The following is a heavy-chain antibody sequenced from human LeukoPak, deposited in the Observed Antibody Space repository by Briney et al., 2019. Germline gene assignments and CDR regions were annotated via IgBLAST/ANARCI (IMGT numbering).Heavy chain of an antibody. J-gene: IGHJ4*02. Sequence: GGSLRLSCAASGFTFSSYWMNWARQAPGKGLEWVAVIWYDGSNKYYADSVKGRFTISRDNSKNTLYLQMNSLRAEDTAVYYCARDGWYSGSYSDYWGQGTLVTVSS. D-gene: IGHD1-26*01. CDR3: ARDGWYSGSYSDY. CDR2: IWYDGSNK. V-gene: IGHV3-33*08. CDR1: GFTFSSYW.